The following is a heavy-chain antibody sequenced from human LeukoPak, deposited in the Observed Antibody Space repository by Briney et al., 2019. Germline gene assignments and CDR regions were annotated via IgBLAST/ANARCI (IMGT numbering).Heavy chain of an antibody. CDR1: GGSISSGSYY. Sequence: SETLSLTCTVSGGSISSGSYYWSWIRQPAGKGLEWIGRIYTSGSTNYNPSLKSRVTISVDTSKNQFSLKLSSVTAADTAVYYCARRYYGVFDYWGQGTLVTVSS. CDR2: IYTSGST. CDR3: ARRYYGVFDY. J-gene: IGHJ4*02. V-gene: IGHV4-61*02. D-gene: IGHD3-10*01.